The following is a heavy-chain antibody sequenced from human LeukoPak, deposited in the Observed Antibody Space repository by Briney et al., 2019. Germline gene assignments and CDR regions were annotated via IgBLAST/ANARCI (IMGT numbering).Heavy chain of an antibody. Sequence: ASVKVSCKASGGTFSSYAISWVRQAPGQGLEWMGGIIPIFGTANYAQKFQGRVTITADESTSTAYMGLSSLRSEDTAVYYCARQYCGGDCYSFSAMDVWGKGTTVTVSS. CDR1: GGTFSSYA. D-gene: IGHD2-21*01. V-gene: IGHV1-69*13. CDR3: ARQYCGGDCYSFSAMDV. CDR2: IIPIFGTA. J-gene: IGHJ6*03.